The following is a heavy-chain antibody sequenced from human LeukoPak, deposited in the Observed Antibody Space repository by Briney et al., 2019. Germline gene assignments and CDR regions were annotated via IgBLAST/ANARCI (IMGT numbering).Heavy chain of an antibody. CDR1: GFTFSSYA. J-gene: IGHJ4*02. CDR2: IGGSGGST. CDR3: AIHYDILTGYYTAFDY. V-gene: IGHV3-23*01. Sequence: GGSLRLSCAASGFTFSSYAMSWVRQAPGKGLEWVSAIGGSGGSTYYADSVKGRFTISRDNSKNTLYLQMNSLRAEDTAVYYCAIHYDILTGYYTAFDYWGQGTLVTVSS. D-gene: IGHD3-9*01.